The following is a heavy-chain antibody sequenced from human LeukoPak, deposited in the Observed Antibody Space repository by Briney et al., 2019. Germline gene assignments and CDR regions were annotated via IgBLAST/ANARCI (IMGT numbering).Heavy chain of an antibody. D-gene: IGHD3-3*01. CDR3: ARDGGYYFDY. Sequence: PSETLSLTCTVSGGSVSSGSYYWSWIRQPPGKGLEWIGYIYYSGSTNYNPSLKSRVTISVDTSKNQFSLKLSSVTAADTAVYYCARDGGYYFDYWGQGTLVTVSS. CDR2: IYYSGST. V-gene: IGHV4-61*01. CDR1: GGSVSSGSYY. J-gene: IGHJ4*02.